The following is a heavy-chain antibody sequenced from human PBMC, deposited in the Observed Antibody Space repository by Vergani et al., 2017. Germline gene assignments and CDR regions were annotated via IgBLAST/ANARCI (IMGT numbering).Heavy chain of an antibody. D-gene: IGHD6-13*01. CDR3: ARGSSSSQYYYYYYMDV. J-gene: IGHJ6*03. V-gene: IGHV1-46*01. Sequence: QVQLVQPGAEVKKPGASVKVSCKASGYTFTSYYMHWVRQAPGQGLEWMGIINPSGGSTSYAQKFQGRVTMTRDTSISTAYMELSRLRSDDTAVYYCARGSSSSQYYYYYYMDVWGKGTTVTVSS. CDR1: GYTFTSYY. CDR2: INPSGGST.